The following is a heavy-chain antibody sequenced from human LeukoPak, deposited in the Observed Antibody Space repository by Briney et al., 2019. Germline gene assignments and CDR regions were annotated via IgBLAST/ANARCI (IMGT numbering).Heavy chain of an antibody. CDR2: INTGNGDT. V-gene: IGHV1-3*04. D-gene: IGHD1-26*01. Sequence: GASVKVSCKASGYTFTTYAIHWVRQAPGQRLEWLEWINTGNGDTRYSQTFQGRVTITRYTSASTAYMELSSLRPEDTAVYYCARDMGSGSLHYWGQGTLVTVSS. CDR1: GYTFTTYA. CDR3: ARDMGSGSLHY. J-gene: IGHJ4*02.